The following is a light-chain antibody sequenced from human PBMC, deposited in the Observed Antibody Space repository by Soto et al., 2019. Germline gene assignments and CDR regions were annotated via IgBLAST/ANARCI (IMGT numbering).Light chain of an antibody. Sequence: EIVLTQSPATLSVSPGERATLSCRASQSVRSNLAWYQQKPGQAPRLLIFDASTRATNIPARFTGSGSGTEFTLTISSLQSEDFAVYYCQQYINWPPLTFGGGTKGDIK. CDR1: QSVRSN. J-gene: IGKJ4*01. CDR3: QQYINWPPLT. V-gene: IGKV3-15*01. CDR2: DAS.